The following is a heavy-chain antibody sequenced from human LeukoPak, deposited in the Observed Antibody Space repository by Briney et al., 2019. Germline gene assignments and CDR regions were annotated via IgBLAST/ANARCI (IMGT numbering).Heavy chain of an antibody. D-gene: IGHD3-10*01. Sequence: SETLSLTCTVSGGSISSTSYYWGWIRQPPGEGLEWIRSIYYSGTTYYNPSLKSRVTISLDTSQNQFSLRVTSVTAADTAVYYCASQVGYGSGTYYNKLFDYWGQGTLLTVSS. CDR1: GGSISSTSYY. V-gene: IGHV4-39*01. J-gene: IGHJ4*02. CDR2: IYYSGTT. CDR3: ASQVGYGSGTYYNKLFDY.